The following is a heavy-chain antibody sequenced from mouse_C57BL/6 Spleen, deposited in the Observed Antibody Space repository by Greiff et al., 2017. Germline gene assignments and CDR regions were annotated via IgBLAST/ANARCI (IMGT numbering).Heavy chain of an antibody. CDR2: ISSGSSTI. J-gene: IGHJ4*01. V-gene: IGHV5-17*01. Sequence: DVKLVESGEGLVKPGGSLKLSCAASGFTFSDYGMHWVRQAPEKGLEWVAYISSGSSTIYYADTVKGRFTISRDNAKNTLFLQMTSLRSEDTAMYYCARPYDYDYAMDYWGQGTSVTVSS. D-gene: IGHD2-4*01. CDR3: ARPYDYDYAMDY. CDR1: GFTFSDYG.